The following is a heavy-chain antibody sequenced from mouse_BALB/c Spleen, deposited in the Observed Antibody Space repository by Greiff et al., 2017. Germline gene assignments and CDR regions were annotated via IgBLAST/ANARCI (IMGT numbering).Heavy chain of an antibody. CDR2: ISYSGST. V-gene: IGHV3-2*02. J-gene: IGHJ3*01. CDR1: GFSITSDYA. CDR3: ARSFPFAY. Sequence: EVQLVESGPGLVQPSQSLSLTCSVTGFSITSDYAWNWLRQFPGNKLEWMGYISYSGSTSYNPSLKSRISITRDTAKNQFFLQLNSVTTEDTATYKCARSFPFAYWGQGTLVTVSA.